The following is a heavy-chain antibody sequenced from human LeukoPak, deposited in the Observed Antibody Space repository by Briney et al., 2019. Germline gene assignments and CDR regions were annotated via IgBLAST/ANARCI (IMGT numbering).Heavy chain of an antibody. D-gene: IGHD3-3*01. J-gene: IGHJ4*02. V-gene: IGHV7-4-1*01. CDR3: ARAYYDFWSGYSFDY. CDR1: GYTFTSYA. CDR2: INTNTGNP. Sequence: ASVKVSCKASGYTFTSYAMNWVRQAPGQGLEWMGWINTNTGNPTYARGFTGRFVFSLDTSVSTAYLQICSLKAEDTAVYYCARAYYDFWSGYSFDYWGQGTLVTVSS.